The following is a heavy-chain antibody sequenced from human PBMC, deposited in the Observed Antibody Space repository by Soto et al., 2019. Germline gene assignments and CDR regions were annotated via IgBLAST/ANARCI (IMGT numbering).Heavy chain of an antibody. Sequence: SETLSLTCTVSGGSISSYYWSWIRQPPWKGLEWIGYIYYSGSTNYNPSLKSRVTISVDTSKNQFSLKLSSVTAADTAVYYCARAVAALTHPLYCFDYWGQGTLVTVSS. CDR1: GGSISSYY. J-gene: IGHJ4*02. CDR2: IYYSGST. D-gene: IGHD6-6*01. CDR3: ARAVAALTHPLYCFDY. V-gene: IGHV4-59*01.